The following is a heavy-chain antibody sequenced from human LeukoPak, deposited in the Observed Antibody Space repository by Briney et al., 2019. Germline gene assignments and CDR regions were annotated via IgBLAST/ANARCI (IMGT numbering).Heavy chain of an antibody. D-gene: IGHD3-9*01. CDR2: ISGSGGST. Sequence: GGSLRLSCVASGFTFSSYSMNWVRQAPGKGLEWVSAISGSGGSTYYADSVKGRFTISRDNSKNTLYLQMNSLRAEDTAVYYCAKDPQYYDILTGYYMMGYFDYWGQGTLVTVSS. CDR1: GFTFSSYS. V-gene: IGHV3-23*01. J-gene: IGHJ4*02. CDR3: AKDPQYYDILTGYYMMGYFDY.